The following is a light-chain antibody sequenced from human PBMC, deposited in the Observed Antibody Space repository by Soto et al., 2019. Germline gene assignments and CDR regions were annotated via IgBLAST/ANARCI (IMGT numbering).Light chain of an antibody. J-gene: IGKJ1*01. CDR2: DAS. V-gene: IGKV1-5*01. Sequence: DIQMTQSPSTLSASVGDRFTITCRASQSISSWLAWYQQKPGKAPKLLIYDASSLESGVPSRFSGSGSGTEFTLTISSLQPEDFATYYCQQSYSMPWTLGQGTKVDIK. CDR3: QQSYSMPWT. CDR1: QSISSW.